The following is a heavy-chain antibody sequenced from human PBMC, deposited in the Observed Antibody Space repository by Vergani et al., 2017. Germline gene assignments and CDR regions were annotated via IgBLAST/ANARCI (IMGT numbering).Heavy chain of an antibody. V-gene: IGHV1-69*01. CDR3: ARGGPVGRLQLFYRFDY. CDR1: GGTFSSYA. Sequence: QVQLVQSGAEVKKPGSSVKVSCKASGGTFSSYAISWVRQATGQGLEWMGGIIPIFGTANYAQKFQGRVTITADESTSTAYMELSSLRSEDTAVYYCARGGPVGRLQLFYRFDYWGQGTLVTVSS. J-gene: IGHJ4*02. CDR2: IIPIFGTA. D-gene: IGHD5-24*01.